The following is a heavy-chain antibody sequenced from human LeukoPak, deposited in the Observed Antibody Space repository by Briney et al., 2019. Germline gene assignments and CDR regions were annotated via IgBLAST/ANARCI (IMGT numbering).Heavy chain of an antibody. CDR2: IYYSGST. D-gene: IGHD5-12*01. J-gene: IGHJ3*02. Sequence: SETLSLTCTVSGGSISSGGYYWSWIRQHLGKGLEWIGYIYYSGSTYYNPSLKSRVTISVDTSKNQFSLKLSSVTAADTAVYYCARVATEALDAFDIWGQGTMVTVSS. V-gene: IGHV4-31*03. CDR1: GGSISSGGYY. CDR3: ARVATEALDAFDI.